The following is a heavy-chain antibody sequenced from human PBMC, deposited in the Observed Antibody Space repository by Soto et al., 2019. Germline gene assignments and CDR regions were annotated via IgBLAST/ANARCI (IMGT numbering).Heavy chain of an antibody. CDR3: ARNGGELLYDAFDI. V-gene: IGHV3-11*03. J-gene: IGHJ3*02. Sequence: GGSLRLSCAASGFTFSDYYMSWIRQAPGKGLEWVSYISSSSSYANYADSVKGRFTISRDNAKNSLYLQMNSLRAEDTAVYYCARNGGELLYDAFDIWGQGTMVTVSS. D-gene: IGHD3-10*01. CDR1: GFTFSDYY. CDR2: ISSSSSYA.